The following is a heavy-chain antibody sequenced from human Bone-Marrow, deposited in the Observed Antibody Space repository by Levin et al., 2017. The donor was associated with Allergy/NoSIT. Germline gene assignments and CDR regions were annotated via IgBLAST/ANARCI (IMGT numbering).Heavy chain of an antibody. Sequence: GESLKISCAASGFTFSSYGMHWVRQAPGKGLEWVAVISYDGSNKYYADSVKGRFTISRDNSKNTLYLQMNSLRAEDTAVYYCAKDGPSGYIVVVPAATYLDYWGQGTLVTVSS. V-gene: IGHV3-30*18. D-gene: IGHD2-2*01. CDR2: ISYDGSNK. CDR3: AKDGPSGYIVVVPAATYLDY. J-gene: IGHJ4*02. CDR1: GFTFSSYG.